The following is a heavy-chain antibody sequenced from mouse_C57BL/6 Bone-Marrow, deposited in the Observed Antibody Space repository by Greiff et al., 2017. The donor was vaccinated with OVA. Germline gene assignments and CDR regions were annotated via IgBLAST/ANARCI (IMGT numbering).Heavy chain of an antibody. CDR1: GFNITDDY. D-gene: IGHD2-4*01. Sequence: VQLQQSGAELVRPGASVKLSCTASGFNITDDYMHWVKQRPEQGLEWIGWIYPENGDTEYASKFQGKATLTADTSSNTAYLQLSSLTSEDPAVSDGTTLYYEYDVGYFDDWGQGTTLTVSS. V-gene: IGHV14-4*01. J-gene: IGHJ2*01. CDR2: IYPENGDT. CDR3: TTLYYEYDVGYFDD.